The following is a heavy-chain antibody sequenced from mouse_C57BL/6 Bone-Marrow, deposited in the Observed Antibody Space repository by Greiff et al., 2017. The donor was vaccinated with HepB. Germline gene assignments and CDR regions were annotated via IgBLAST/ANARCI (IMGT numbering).Heavy chain of an antibody. V-gene: IGHV1-19*01. CDR2: INPYNGGT. CDR3: ASRGTTVVASYWYFDV. Sequence: EVQLQQSGPVLVKPGASVKMSCKASGYTFTDYYMNWVKQSHGKSLEWIGVINPYNGGTSYNQKFKGKATLTVDKSSSTAYMELNSLTSEDSAVYYCASRGTTVVASYWYFDVWGTGTTVTVSS. CDR1: GYTFTDYY. D-gene: IGHD1-1*01. J-gene: IGHJ1*03.